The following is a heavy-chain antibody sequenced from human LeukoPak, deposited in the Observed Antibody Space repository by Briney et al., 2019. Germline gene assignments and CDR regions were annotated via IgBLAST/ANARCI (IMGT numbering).Heavy chain of an antibody. D-gene: IGHD1-26*01. V-gene: IGHV3-30*18. J-gene: IGHJ6*02. CDR3: AKYSSRNYYGMDV. CDR2: ISYDGITK. CDR1: GFTFSTYG. Sequence: PGGSLRLSCAASGFTFSTYGMHWVRQAPGKGLEWVAVISYDGITKYYADSVKGRFTISRDNSKNTLSLQVSSLRAEDTAVYYCAKYSSRNYYGMDVWGQGTTVTVSS.